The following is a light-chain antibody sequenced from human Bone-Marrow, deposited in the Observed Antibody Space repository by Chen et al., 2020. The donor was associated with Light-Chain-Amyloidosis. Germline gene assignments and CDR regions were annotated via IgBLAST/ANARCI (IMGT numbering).Light chain of an antibody. CDR3: QSADSSGTYEVI. Sequence: SYELTQPPSVSVSPGQTARITCSGDDLPTKYAYCYQQKPGQAPVLVIHRDTERPSGISERFSGSSSGTTATLTSSGVQAEDEADYHCQSADSSGTYEVIFGGGTKLTVL. J-gene: IGLJ2*01. V-gene: IGLV3-25*03. CDR2: RDT. CDR1: DLPTKY.